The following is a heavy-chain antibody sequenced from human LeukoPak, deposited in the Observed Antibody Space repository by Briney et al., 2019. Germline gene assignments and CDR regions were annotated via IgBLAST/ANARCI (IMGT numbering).Heavy chain of an antibody. CDR1: GFAFRSCS. D-gene: IGHD2-15*01. CDR2: INGGSNTI. Sequence: GGSLRLSCAVSGFAFRSCSMNWGLQAPGKGLEWISFINGGSNTIYYADSVKGRFTISRDNAKNSLYLQVNSLRDEDTAVYYCARDLYFWGQGTLVTVSS. CDR3: ARDLYF. J-gene: IGHJ4*02. V-gene: IGHV3-48*02.